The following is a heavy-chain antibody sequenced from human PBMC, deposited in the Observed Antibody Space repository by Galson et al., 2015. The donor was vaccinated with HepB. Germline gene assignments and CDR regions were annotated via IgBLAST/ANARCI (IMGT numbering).Heavy chain of an antibody. CDR3: ARETSRIVFHAFDI. Sequence: SLRLSCAASGFTFSSSWMSWVRQAPGKGLEWVANIKEDRSEKYYVDSVKGRFTISRDNAKNSLYLEMNNLRAEDTAVYYCARETSRIVFHAFDIWGQGTMVTVSS. CDR2: IKEDRSEK. CDR1: GFTFSSSW. D-gene: IGHD2-21*01. V-gene: IGHV3-7*01. J-gene: IGHJ3*02.